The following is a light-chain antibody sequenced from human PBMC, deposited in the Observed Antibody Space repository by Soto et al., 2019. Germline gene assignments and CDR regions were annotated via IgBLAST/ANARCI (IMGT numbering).Light chain of an antibody. CDR3: SSYTSSRAYV. CDR2: EVS. CDR1: SSDVGGYNY. J-gene: IGLJ1*01. Sequence: QSALTQPASVSGSPGQSITISCTGTSSDVGGYNYVSWYQQQSGKAPKLMIHEVSNRPSVVSNRFSGSKFGNTASLTISGLQAEDEADYYCSSYTSSRAYVFGIGTKV. V-gene: IGLV2-14*01.